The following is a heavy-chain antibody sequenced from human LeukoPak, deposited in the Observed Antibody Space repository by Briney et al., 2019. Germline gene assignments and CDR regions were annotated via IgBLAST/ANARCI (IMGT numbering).Heavy chain of an antibody. CDR1: GFTFSSYA. CDR3: AKGDSSGWSLSYQFDY. J-gene: IGHJ4*02. V-gene: IGHV3-23*01. Sequence: GGSLRLSCAASGFTFSSYAMSWVRQAPGKGLEWVSAISGSGGSTYYADSVKGRFTISRDNSKNTLYLQMNSLRAEDTAVYYCAKGDSSGWSLSYQFDYWGQGTLVTVSS. D-gene: IGHD6-13*01. CDR2: ISGSGGST.